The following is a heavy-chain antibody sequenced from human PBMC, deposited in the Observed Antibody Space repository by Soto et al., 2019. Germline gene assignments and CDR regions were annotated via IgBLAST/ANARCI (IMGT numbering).Heavy chain of an antibody. CDR2: INHSGST. D-gene: IGHD2-2*01. CDR3: SRGGGDIVVVPAAPFDP. Sequence: KQSQTLSLTCAVYGGSFSGYYWSWIRQPPGKGLEGIGEINHSGSTNYNPSLKSRVTISVDTSKNQFSLKLSMVTAADTAVDYCSRGGGDIVVVPAAPFDPWGQGTLVTVSS. V-gene: IGHV4-34*01. J-gene: IGHJ5*02. CDR1: GGSFSGYY.